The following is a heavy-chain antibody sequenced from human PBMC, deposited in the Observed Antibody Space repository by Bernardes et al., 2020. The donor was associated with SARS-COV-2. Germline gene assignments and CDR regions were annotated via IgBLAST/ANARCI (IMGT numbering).Heavy chain of an antibody. J-gene: IGHJ6*02. V-gene: IGHV4-59*01. D-gene: IGHD3-10*01. CDR2: ISYLGST. CDR1: GDSISSYY. CDR3: AREQFYGSGSYDPYYYYGLDV. Sequence: SETLSLTCTVSGDSISSYYWSWIRQPPGKGLEWIGYISYLGSTTYNPSLKSRVTISVDMSNNQFSLKLSSLTAAAPAVYYCAREQFYGSGSYDPYYYYGLDVWGLGTTVTVS.